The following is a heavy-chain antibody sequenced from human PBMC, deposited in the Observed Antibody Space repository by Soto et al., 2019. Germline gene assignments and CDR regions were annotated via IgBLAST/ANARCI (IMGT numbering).Heavy chain of an antibody. CDR2: IWYDGSNK. D-gene: IGHD6-13*01. CDR3: ARDYLVRAADAFDI. V-gene: IGHV3-33*01. J-gene: IGHJ3*02. Sequence: QVQLVESGGGVVQPGRSLRLSCAASGFTFSSYGMHWVRQAPGKGLEWVAVIWYDGSNKYYADSVKGRFTISRDNSKNTLYLQMNSLRAEDTAVYYWARDYLVRAADAFDIWGQGKMVTVSS. CDR1: GFTFSSYG.